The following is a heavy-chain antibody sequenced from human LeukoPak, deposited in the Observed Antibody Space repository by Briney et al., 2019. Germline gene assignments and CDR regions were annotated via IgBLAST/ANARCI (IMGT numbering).Heavy chain of an antibody. CDR3: ARDLNWDSH. Sequence: PGGSLRLSCSASGFTFSSFWMTWVRQAPGKGLERLANISPDGREKYYVDSVKGRFTISRDNTKNSLYLQMNSLRGEDTAVYYCARDLNWDSHWGRPTLVTVSS. CDR1: GFTFSSFW. V-gene: IGHV3-7*01. J-gene: IGHJ4*02. CDR2: ISPDGREK. D-gene: IGHD1-26*01.